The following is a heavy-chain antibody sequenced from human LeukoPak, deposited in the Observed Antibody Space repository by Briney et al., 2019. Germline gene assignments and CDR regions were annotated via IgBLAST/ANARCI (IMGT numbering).Heavy chain of an antibody. CDR1: GFTFSSYA. V-gene: IGHV3-23*01. J-gene: IGHJ4*02. Sequence: GGSLRLSCAASGFTFSSYAMSWVRQAPGKGLEWVSAISGSGGSTYYADSVKGRFTISRDNSKNTLYLQMNSLRAEDTAVYYCAKDRGVYDSSGFSYGYWGQGTLVTVSS. D-gene: IGHD3-22*01. CDR2: ISGSGGST. CDR3: AKDRGVYDSSGFSYGY.